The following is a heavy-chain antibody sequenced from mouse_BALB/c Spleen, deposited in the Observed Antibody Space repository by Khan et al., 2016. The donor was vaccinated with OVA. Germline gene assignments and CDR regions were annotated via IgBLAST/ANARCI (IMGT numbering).Heavy chain of an antibody. CDR2: IDPNNGGN. V-gene: IGHV1S135*01. J-gene: IGHJ2*01. Sequence: EVQLQQSGAELVKPGASVKVSCKASGYSFTDYKMFWVKQSHGKSLEWIGYIDPNNGGNFYNQKFKGKATLTVDTSSSTAYMHLSSLTSEDSAVXSCAVIYRYGSGFDYWGQGTTVTVSS. D-gene: IGHD2-14*01. CDR1: GYSFTDYK. CDR3: AVIYRYGSGFDY.